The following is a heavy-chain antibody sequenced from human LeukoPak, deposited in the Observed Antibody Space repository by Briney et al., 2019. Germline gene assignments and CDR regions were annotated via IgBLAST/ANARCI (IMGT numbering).Heavy chain of an antibody. CDR2: ITSGGDYI. Sequence: GSLRLSCAASGFTFNTFNMNGVRQAPGKGLEWVSSITSGGDYIYYADSVKGRFTTSRDNAKNSLSLQLNSLRVEDTAVYYCARGHYDVLAASYKWTPDYWGQGTLVTVSS. J-gene: IGHJ4*02. D-gene: IGHD3-9*01. CDR3: ARGHYDVLAASYKWTPDY. CDR1: GFTFNTFN. V-gene: IGHV3-21*01.